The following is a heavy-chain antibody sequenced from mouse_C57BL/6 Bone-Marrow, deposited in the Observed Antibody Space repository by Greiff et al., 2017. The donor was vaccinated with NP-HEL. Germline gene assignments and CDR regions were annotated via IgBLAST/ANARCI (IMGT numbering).Heavy chain of an antibody. D-gene: IGHD2-3*01. CDR1: GFTFSNYW. CDR2: IRLKSDNYAT. J-gene: IGHJ4*01. V-gene: IGHV6-3*01. CDR3: TRWLLRVLAMDY. Sequence: EVKLMESGGGLVQPGGSMKLSCVASGFTFSNYWMNWVRQSPEKGLEWVAQIRLKSDNYATHYAESVKGRFTISRDDSKSSVYLQMNNLRAEDTGIYYCTRWLLRVLAMDYWGQGTSVTVSS.